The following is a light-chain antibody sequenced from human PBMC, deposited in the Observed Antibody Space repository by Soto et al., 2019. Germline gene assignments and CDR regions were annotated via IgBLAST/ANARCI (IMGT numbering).Light chain of an antibody. J-gene: IGKJ3*01. CDR3: HQYNSYPFT. CDR1: QSISSW. CDR2: DSF. Sequence: DIQMTQSPSTLSASVGDRVTITCRASQSISSWLAWYQQKPGKAPKLLIYDSFSLESGVPSRFSGSGSGTEFTLTISSLQPEDFATYYCHQYNSYPFTFGPVNKVDIK. V-gene: IGKV1-5*01.